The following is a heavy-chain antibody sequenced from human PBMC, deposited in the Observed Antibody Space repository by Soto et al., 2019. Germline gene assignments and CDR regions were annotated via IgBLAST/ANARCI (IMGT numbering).Heavy chain of an antibody. CDR3: AREAYYYGSGSKYFQH. J-gene: IGHJ1*01. V-gene: IGHV1-18*01. CDR1: GYTFTSYG. CDR2: ISAYNGNT. D-gene: IGHD3-10*01. Sequence: QVQLVQSGAEVKKPGASVKVSCKASGYTFTSYGISWVRQAPGQGLEWMGWISAYNGNTNYAQKLQGRVTMTTDTSTRPAYLELRSLRSDDTAVYYCAREAYYYGSGSKYFQHWGQGTLVTVSS.